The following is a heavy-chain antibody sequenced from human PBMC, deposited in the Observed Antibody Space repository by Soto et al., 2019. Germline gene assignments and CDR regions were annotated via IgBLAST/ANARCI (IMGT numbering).Heavy chain of an antibody. J-gene: IGHJ4*02. V-gene: IGHV4-59*01. CDR3: AVAPRN. CDR2: IYYSGST. CDR1: GGSISGYY. Sequence: QVQLQESGPGLVKPSETLSLTCSVSGGSISGYYWSWIRQTPEKVLEWIGYIYYSGSTNYNPSLKSRVTMLIDMSKNQFSLKLTSVSAADTAVYYCAVAPRNWGQGILVTVSS.